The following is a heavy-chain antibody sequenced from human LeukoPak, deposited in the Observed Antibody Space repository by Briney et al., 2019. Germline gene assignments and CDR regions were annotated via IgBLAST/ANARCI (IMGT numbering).Heavy chain of an antibody. V-gene: IGHV5-51*01. CDR3: ARLSFPGLGLESSGYYP. J-gene: IGHJ5*02. D-gene: IGHD3-22*01. CDR2: IYPGDSDT. Sequence: GESLKISCKGSGYNFTSYWIGWVRQMPGKGLEWMGIIYPGDSDTRYSPSFQGQVTISADKSISTAYLQWSSLKASDTAMYYCARLSFPGLGLESSGYYPWGQGTLVTVSS. CDR1: GYNFTSYW.